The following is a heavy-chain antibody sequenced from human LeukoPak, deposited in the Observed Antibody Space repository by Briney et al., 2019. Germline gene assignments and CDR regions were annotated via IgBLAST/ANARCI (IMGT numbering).Heavy chain of an antibody. Sequence: MPSETLSLTCTVSGYSMNIGYFWGWTRQSPGKGLEWIGSIHYSGSTYYNPSLKSRITISVDTSKNQFSLKLNSVTAADTAIYYCAASYGSGSWFDPWSQGTLATVSS. CDR2: IHYSGST. J-gene: IGHJ5*02. D-gene: IGHD3-10*01. CDR3: AASYGSGSWFDP. CDR1: GYSMNIGYF. V-gene: IGHV4-38-2*02.